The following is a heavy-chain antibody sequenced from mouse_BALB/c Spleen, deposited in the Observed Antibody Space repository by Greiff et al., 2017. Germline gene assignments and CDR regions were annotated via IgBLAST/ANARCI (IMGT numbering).Heavy chain of an antibody. CDR1: GDSITSGY. CDR3: ARSPLTSPRYFDV. V-gene: IGHV3-8*02. CDR2: ISYSGST. J-gene: IGHJ1*01. Sequence: ESGPSLVKPSQTLSLTCSVTGDSITSGYWNWIRKFPGNKLEYMGYISYSGSTYYNPSLKSRISITRDTSKNQYYLQLNSVTTEDTATYYCARSPLTSPRYFDVWGAGTTVTVSS.